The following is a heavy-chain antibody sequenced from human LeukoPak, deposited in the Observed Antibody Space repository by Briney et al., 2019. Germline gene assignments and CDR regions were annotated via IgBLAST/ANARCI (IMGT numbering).Heavy chain of an antibody. CDR3: AKGVPKNP. V-gene: IGHV3-7*01. CDR2: IKEDGSEK. J-gene: IGHJ5*02. Sequence: GGSLRLSCAASRFTFSSYWMSWVRQAPGKGLEWVANIKEDGSEKYYVESVKGRFIISRDNTKNSLYLQMSSLRAEDTAVYYCAKGVPKNPWGQGTLVTVSS. CDR1: RFTFSSYW.